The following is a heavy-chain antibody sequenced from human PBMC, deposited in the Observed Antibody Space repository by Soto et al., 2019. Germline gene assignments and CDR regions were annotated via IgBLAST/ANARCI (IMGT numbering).Heavy chain of an antibody. V-gene: IGHV1-2*04. CDR3: ARVALHPPYYHYGMAV. CDR1: GYTFTGYY. J-gene: IGHJ6*02. D-gene: IGHD4-4*01. Sequence: ASVKVSCKASGYTFTGYYMHWARQAPGQGLEWMGWINPNSGGTNYAQKFQGWVTMTRDTSISTAYMELSRLRSDDTAVYYCARVALHPPYYHYGMAVWGQGTTVTVS. CDR2: INPNSGGT.